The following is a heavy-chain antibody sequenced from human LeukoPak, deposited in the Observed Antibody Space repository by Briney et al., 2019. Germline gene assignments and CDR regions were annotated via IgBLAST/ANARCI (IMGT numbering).Heavy chain of an antibody. CDR3: ITPLPYSAQ. CDR1: GFTFSNAY. Sequence: KTGGSLGLSCAASGFTFSNAYMNWVRQAPGKGLEWVGRIKPRTDGETTEYAAPVKGRFSISRDDPKNMLYLQMNSLKTEDTAVYYCITPLPYSAQGGQGTLVTVSS. V-gene: IGHV3-15*07. J-gene: IGHJ4*02. CDR2: IKPRTDGETT. D-gene: IGHD2-21*01.